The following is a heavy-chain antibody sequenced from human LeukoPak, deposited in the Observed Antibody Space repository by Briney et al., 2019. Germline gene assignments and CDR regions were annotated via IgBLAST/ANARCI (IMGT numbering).Heavy chain of an antibody. CDR1: GFTFSSYW. Sequence: GGSLRLSCAASGFTFSSYWMSWVRQAPGKGLEWVANIKQDGSEKYYVDSVKGRFTISRDNAKNSLYLQMNSLRAEDTAVHYCVRDAMIVDDASDIWGQGTMVTVSS. CDR3: VRDAMIVDDASDI. CDR2: IKQDGSEK. V-gene: IGHV3-7*01. D-gene: IGHD3-22*01. J-gene: IGHJ3*02.